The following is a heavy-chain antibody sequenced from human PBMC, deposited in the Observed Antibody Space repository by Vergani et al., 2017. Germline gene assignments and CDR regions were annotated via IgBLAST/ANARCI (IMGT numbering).Heavy chain of an antibody. CDR2: INHSGST. J-gene: IGHJ3*02. D-gene: IGHD2-2*01. CDR1: GGSFSGYY. CDR3: AGVWSSTRCYGVRAFDI. Sequence: QVQLQQWGAGLLKPSETLSLTCAVYGGSFSGYYWSWIRQPPGKGLEWIGEINHSGSTNYNPSIKSRVTISVETSKNQFSLKLSSVTAADTAVYYCAGVWSSTRCYGVRAFDIWGQGTMVTVSS. V-gene: IGHV4-34*01.